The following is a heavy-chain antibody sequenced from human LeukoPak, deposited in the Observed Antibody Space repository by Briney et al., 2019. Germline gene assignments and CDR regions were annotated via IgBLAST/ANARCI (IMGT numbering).Heavy chain of an antibody. Sequence: ASVKVSCKASGYTFTSYGISWMRQAPGQGLEWMGCISAYNGNTNYPQNLHGRVTMTTETSTITAYMEMRRLRSDDTAVYYCARVPNIVVVPAAIDPPGNWFDPWGQGTLVTVSS. V-gene: IGHV1-18*04. J-gene: IGHJ5*02. CDR2: ISAYNGNT. CDR1: GYTFTSYG. CDR3: ARVPNIVVVPAAIDPPGNWFDP. D-gene: IGHD2-2*02.